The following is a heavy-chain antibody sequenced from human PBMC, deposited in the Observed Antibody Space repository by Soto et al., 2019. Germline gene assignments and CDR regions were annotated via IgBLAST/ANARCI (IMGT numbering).Heavy chain of an antibody. D-gene: IGHD3-22*01. J-gene: IGHJ4*02. CDR1: GFTFSSYW. V-gene: IGHV3-30*18. Sequence: PGGSLRLSCAASGFTFSSYWMSWVRQAPGKGLEWVAFMSHDGKNKYYVDSVKGRFTISRDNSKNTAYLQMSSLRPEDTAVYYCVKGEYYYDGSAYYPFDYWGQGRMVTVSS. CDR2: MSHDGKNK. CDR3: VKGEYYYDGSAYYPFDY.